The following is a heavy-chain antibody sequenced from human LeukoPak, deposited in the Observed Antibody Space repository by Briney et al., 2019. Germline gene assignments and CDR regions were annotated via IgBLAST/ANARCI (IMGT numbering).Heavy chain of an antibody. CDR1: GGSISSSSYY. Sequence: SSETLSLTCTVSGGSISSSSYYWGWIRQPPGKGLEWIGSIYYSGSTYYNPSLKSRVTISVDTSKNQFSLKLSSVTAADTAVYYCARTWIQLWFFDYWGQGTLVTVSS. CDR3: ARTWIQLWFFDY. J-gene: IGHJ4*02. CDR2: IYYSGST. V-gene: IGHV4-39*07. D-gene: IGHD5-18*01.